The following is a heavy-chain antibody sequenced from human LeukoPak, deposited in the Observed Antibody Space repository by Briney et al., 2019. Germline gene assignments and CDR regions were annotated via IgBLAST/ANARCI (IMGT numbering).Heavy chain of an antibody. CDR1: GYTFTGHY. J-gene: IGHJ4*02. D-gene: IGHD3-3*01. V-gene: IGHV1-2*02. CDR3: ARDPLPFGTIFGVVTNDY. CDR2: INPNSGGT. Sequence: ASVKVSCKDSGYTFTGHYMHWVRQAPGQALEWMGWINPNSGGTNYAQKFQGRVTMTRDTSISTAYMELSRLRSDDTAVYYCARDPLPFGTIFGVVTNDYWGQGTLVTVSS.